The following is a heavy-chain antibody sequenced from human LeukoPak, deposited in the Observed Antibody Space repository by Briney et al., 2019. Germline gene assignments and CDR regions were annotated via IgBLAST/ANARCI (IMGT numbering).Heavy chain of an antibody. D-gene: IGHD5-12*01. J-gene: IGHJ6*02. CDR2: ISYDGGSI. V-gene: IGHV3-30*18. CDR1: GFRFSTYA. CDR3: ANGLQGPWIPRGMDV. Sequence: GGSLRLSCAASGFRFSTYAMHWVRQAPGKGLEWVALISYDGGSIYYADSVKGRFTISRDNSKNTLYLQMNSLRAEDTAVYYCANGLQGPWIPRGMDVWGQGTTVTFSS.